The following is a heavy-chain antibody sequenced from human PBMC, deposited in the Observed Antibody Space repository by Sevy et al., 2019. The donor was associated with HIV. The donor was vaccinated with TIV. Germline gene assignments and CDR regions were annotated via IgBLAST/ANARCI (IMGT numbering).Heavy chain of an antibody. D-gene: IGHD1-26*01. CDR3: ARDIGSGSYGYYYYGMDV. J-gene: IGHJ6*02. Sequence: GGSLRLSCAASGFTFSSYAMHWVRQAPGKGLEWVAVISYDGSNKYYADSVKGRFTISRDTSKNTLYLQMNSLRAEDTAVYYCARDIGSGSYGYYYYGMDVWGQGTTVTVSS. V-gene: IGHV3-30-3*01. CDR1: GFTFSSYA. CDR2: ISYDGSNK.